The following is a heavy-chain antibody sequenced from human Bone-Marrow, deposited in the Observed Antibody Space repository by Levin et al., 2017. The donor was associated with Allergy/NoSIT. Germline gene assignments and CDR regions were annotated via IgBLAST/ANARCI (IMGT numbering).Heavy chain of an antibody. CDR2: IRSKAYGGTT. V-gene: IGHV3-49*03. CDR1: GFTFGDYA. J-gene: IGHJ4*02. CDR3: TRQLENSSGWYPCFDY. Sequence: GESLKISCTASGFTFGDYAMSWFRQAPGKGLEWVGFIRSKAYGGTTEYAASVKGRFTISRDDSKSIAYLQMNSLKTEDTAVYYCTRQLENSSGWYPCFDYWGQGTLVTVSS. D-gene: IGHD6-19*01.